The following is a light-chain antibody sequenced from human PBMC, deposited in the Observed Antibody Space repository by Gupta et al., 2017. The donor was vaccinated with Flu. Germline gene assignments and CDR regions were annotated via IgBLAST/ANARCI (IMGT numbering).Light chain of an antibody. CDR2: ATS. CDR3: QQYGTSRA. J-gene: IGKJ1*01. V-gene: IGKV3-20*01. Sequence: EIVLTQSPGTLSLSPGEGATLSCRASQRVSSFYLAWYQQKPGQAPRRLIYATSTRATGIPDRFSGSGSGTDFTLTISRLEPEDFAVYYCQQYGTSRAFGPGSKVEIK. CDR1: QRVSSFY.